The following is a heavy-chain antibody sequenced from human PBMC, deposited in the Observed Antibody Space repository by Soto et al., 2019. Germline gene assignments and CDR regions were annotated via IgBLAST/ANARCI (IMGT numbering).Heavy chain of an antibody. D-gene: IGHD1-1*01. CDR1: GGSISIKMYY. CDR2: AYYSGST. Sequence: PSETLSLTCSVSGGSISIKMYYWGWIRQPPGKGLEWIGSAYYSGSTYHNPSLKSRVTISVDTAKNQFSLKLRSVTAADTAVYYCARYGILAGGLISFDPWGQGTLVTVSS. J-gene: IGHJ5*02. CDR3: ARYGILAGGLISFDP. V-gene: IGHV4-39*01.